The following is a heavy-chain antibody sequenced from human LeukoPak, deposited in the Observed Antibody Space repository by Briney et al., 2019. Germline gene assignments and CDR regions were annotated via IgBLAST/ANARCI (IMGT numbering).Heavy chain of an antibody. CDR3: RGPRSAFQPFDY. Sequence: SETLSLTCTVSGYSIRSDSYWDWVRQPPGKGLEYIGSIYHSGSTYYNPSLKSRVTISVDMSKNQFSLKLSSVTAADTAVYYCRGPRSAFQPFDYWGQGTLVTVSS. V-gene: IGHV4-38-2*02. CDR1: GYSIRSDSY. J-gene: IGHJ4*02. CDR2: IYHSGST. D-gene: IGHD3-3*01.